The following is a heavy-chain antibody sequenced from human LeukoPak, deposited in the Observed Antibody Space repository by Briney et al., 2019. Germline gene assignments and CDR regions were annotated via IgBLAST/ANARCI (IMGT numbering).Heavy chain of an antibody. CDR1: GFTFSSYE. V-gene: IGHV3-48*03. D-gene: IGHD3-10*02. CDR3: AELGITMIGGV. Sequence: GGALRLSCAASGFTFSSYEMNWVRQAPGKGLEWVSYISSSGSTIYYADSVKGRLTISRDNAKNSLYLQMNSLRAEATAVYYCAELGITMIGGVWGKGTTVTIFS. CDR2: ISSSGSTI. J-gene: IGHJ6*04.